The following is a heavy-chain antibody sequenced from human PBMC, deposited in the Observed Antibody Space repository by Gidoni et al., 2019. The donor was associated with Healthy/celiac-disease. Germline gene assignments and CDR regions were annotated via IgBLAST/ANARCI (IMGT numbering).Heavy chain of an antibody. Sequence: QVQLVESGGGVVQPGRSLGLPCAASGFTFRSYAMHVVRQAPGKGLEWVAVISYDGSNKYYADSVKGRFTISRDNSKNTLYLQMNSLRAEDTAVYYCAREVGVGYCSGGSCYYYGMDVWGQGTTVTVSS. D-gene: IGHD2-15*01. V-gene: IGHV3-30-3*01. CDR3: AREVGVGYCSGGSCYYYGMDV. J-gene: IGHJ6*02. CDR2: ISYDGSNK. CDR1: GFTFRSYA.